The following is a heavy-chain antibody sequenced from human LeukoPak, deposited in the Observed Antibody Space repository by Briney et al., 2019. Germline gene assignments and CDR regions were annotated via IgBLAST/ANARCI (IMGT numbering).Heavy chain of an antibody. D-gene: IGHD6-19*01. J-gene: IGHJ4*02. V-gene: IGHV1-46*01. CDR2: INPSGGST. CDR1: GYTFTGYY. Sequence: ASVKVSCKASGYTFTGYYMHWVRQAPGQGLEWMGIINPSGGSTSYAQKFQGRVTMTRDMSTSTVYMELSSLRSEDTAVYYCARSWYSSGWYRSIFDYWGQGTLVTVSS. CDR3: ARSWYSSGWYRSIFDY.